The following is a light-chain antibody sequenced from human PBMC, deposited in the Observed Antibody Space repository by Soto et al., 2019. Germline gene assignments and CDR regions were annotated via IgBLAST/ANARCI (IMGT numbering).Light chain of an antibody. CDR1: QSVSSN. CDR3: QQCCNWPPT. J-gene: IGKJ4*02. Sequence: EIVMTQSPATLSWSPGERATLSWRASQSVSSNLAWYQQKPGQAPRLLIYGAATRATGVPARFRGSGSATDFALTISSLQPEDFAVYYCQQCCNWPPTFGAGTKVAIK. V-gene: IGKV3-15*01. CDR2: GAA.